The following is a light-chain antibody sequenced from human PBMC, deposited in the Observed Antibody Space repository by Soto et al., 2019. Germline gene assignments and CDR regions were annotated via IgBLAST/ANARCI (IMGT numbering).Light chain of an antibody. CDR1: QSVSSSY. V-gene: IGKV3-20*01. CDR2: GAS. Sequence: EIVLTQSPGTLSLSPGERATLSCRASQSVSSSYLAWYQQKPGQAPRLLIYGASSRATGTPDRFGGSGSGTDFTLTISRLEPEDVAVYYCQQYGSSRTFGQGTKVEIK. CDR3: QQYGSSRT. J-gene: IGKJ1*01.